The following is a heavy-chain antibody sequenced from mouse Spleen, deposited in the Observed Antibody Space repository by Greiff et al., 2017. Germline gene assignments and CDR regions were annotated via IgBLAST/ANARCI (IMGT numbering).Heavy chain of an antibody. Sequence: QVQLQQPGAELVRPGSSVKLSCKASGYTFTSYWMHWVKQRPIQGLEWIGNIDPSDSETHYNQKFKDKATLTVDKSSSTAYMQLSSLTSEDSAVYYGAIYSNYDYFDYWGQGTTLTVSS. CDR2: IDPSDSET. J-gene: IGHJ2*01. CDR3: AIYSNYDYFDY. CDR1: GYTFTSYW. V-gene: IGHV1-52*01. D-gene: IGHD2-5*01.